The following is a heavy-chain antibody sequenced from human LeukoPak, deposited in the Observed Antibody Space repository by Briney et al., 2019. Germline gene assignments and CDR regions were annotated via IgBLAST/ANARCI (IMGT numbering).Heavy chain of an antibody. D-gene: IGHD3-16*02. J-gene: IGHJ4*02. CDR1: GFTFSSYA. CDR2: ISGHSDST. V-gene: IGHV3-23*01. CDR3: AGYVWGTYRYTNY. Sequence: GGSLRLFCAASGFTFSSYAMSWVRQAPGQGPEWVSGISGHSDSTYHADSVKGRFTISRDNSKNTLYLQMNSLRAEDTAVYYCAGYVWGTYRYTNYWGQGTLVTVSS.